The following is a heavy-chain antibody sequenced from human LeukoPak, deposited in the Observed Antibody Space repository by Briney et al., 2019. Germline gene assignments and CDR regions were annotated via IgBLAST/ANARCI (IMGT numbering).Heavy chain of an antibody. CDR2: IYHSGST. CDR3: ARAYYDILTGPDAFDI. D-gene: IGHD3-9*01. J-gene: IGHJ3*02. CDR1: GGSISSSNW. V-gene: IGHV4-4*02. Sequence: PSETLSLTCAVSGGSISSSNWWSWVRQPPGKGLEWIGKIYHSGSTNYNPSLKSRVTISVDKSKNQFSLKLSSVTAADTAVYYCARAYYDILTGPDAFDIWGQGTMVTVSS.